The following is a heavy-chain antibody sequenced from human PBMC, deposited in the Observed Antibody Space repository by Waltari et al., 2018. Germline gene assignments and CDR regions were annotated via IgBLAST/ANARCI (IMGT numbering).Heavy chain of an antibody. Sequence: QVQLVLSVAEVKKPGASVQVSCTASGYPFTSYYHNWLRLSTGQGLEWMGGMNANSGNTGYAQKFQGRVTMTRNTSISTAYMELSSLRSEDTAVYYCARGITIFGVVTYDYWGQGTLVTVSS. V-gene: IGHV1-8*01. CDR2: MNANSGNT. J-gene: IGHJ4*02. D-gene: IGHD3-3*01. CDR3: ARGITIFGVVTYDY. CDR1: GYPFTSYY.